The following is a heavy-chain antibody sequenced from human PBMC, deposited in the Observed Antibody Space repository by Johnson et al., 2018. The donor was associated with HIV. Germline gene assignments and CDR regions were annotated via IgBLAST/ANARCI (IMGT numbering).Heavy chain of an antibody. CDR1: GFTFSTNV. Sequence: VQLVESGGGLAQPGGSLRLSCSASGFTFSTNVMSWVRQAPGKGLEWVSGIKWSGGSTGYADSVKARFMISRDNAKNSLYLQMNSLRVEDTALYYCVRVGGNGNYFFDPFDMWGQGTMVTVSS. D-gene: IGHD1-26*01. CDR3: VRVGGNGNYFFDPFDM. CDR2: IKWSGGST. J-gene: IGHJ3*02. V-gene: IGHV3-20*04.